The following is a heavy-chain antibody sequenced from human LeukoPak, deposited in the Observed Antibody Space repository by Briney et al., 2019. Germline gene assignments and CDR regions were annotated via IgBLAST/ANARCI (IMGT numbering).Heavy chain of an antibody. J-gene: IGHJ6*03. CDR1: GGSFSGYY. CDR2: INHSGRT. D-gene: IGHD3-3*01. V-gene: IGHV4-34*01. Sequence: PSETLSLTCAVYGGSFSGYYWSWIRQPPGKGLEWIGEINHSGRTNYNPSLKSRVTISVDTSKNQFSLKLSSVTAADTAVYYCARCRYYDFWSGYRNYYYYMDVWGKGTTVTVSS. CDR3: ARCRYYDFWSGYRNYYYYMDV.